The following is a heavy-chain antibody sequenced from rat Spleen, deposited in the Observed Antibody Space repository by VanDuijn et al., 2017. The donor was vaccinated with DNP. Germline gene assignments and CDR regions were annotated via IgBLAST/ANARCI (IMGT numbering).Heavy chain of an antibody. CDR1: GFTFSNYG. J-gene: IGHJ2*01. V-gene: IGHV5-25*01. D-gene: IGHD1-4*01. Sequence: EVLLVESDGGLVQPGRSMKLSCAASGFTFSNYGMAWVRQAPTKGLEWVASITNSGGSTYYRDSVKGRFTISRDNAKSTLYLQMDSLRSEDTATYYCAGRPPPTRGPFDYWGQGVTVTVSS. CDR3: AGRPPPTRGPFDY. CDR2: ITNSGGST.